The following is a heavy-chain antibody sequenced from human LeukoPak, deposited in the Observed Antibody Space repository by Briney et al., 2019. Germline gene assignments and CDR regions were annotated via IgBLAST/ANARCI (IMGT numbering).Heavy chain of an antibody. CDR3: ARVRQSPQIQLYYYYMDV. CDR2: ISSSSATI. CDR1: GFTFSSYS. V-gene: IGHV3-48*04. D-gene: IGHD5-18*01. J-gene: IGHJ6*03. Sequence: GGSLRLSCVASGFTFSSYSTNWARQAPGKGLEWISYISSSSATIYYADSVEGRFTVSRDNAKNSVYLQMNSLRAEDTAVYYCARVRQSPQIQLYYYYMDVWGKGTTVTVSS.